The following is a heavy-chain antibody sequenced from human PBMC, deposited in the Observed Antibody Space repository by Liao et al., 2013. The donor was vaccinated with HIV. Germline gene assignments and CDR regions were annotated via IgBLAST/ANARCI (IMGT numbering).Heavy chain of an antibody. Sequence: QVQLQESGPGLLKPSETLSLSCSVSGGSLSGYYWSWFRQPPGKGLEWIGEIFYIGSTNYYPSLKSRVTISIDTSNNQFSLKLSSVTAADTAVYYCARGGGGEHMDYDFWSGNLARVFDYWGQGTLVTVSS. CDR1: GGSLSGYY. CDR2: IFYIGST. D-gene: IGHD3-3*01. CDR3: ARGGGGEHMDYDFWSGNLARVFDY. V-gene: IGHV4-34*01. J-gene: IGHJ4*02.